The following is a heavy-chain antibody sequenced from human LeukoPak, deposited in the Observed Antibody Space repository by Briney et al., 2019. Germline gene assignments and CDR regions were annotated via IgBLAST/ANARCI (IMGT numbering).Heavy chain of an antibody. Sequence: PSETLSLTCTVSGGSISSYYWSWIRQPPGKGLEWIGYIYYSGSTNYNPSLKSRLTISVDTSKNQFSLKLSSVTAADTAVYYCARREATVNAFDIWGHGTMVTVSS. J-gene: IGHJ3*02. CDR3: ARREATVNAFDI. CDR2: IYYSGST. CDR1: GGSISSYY. D-gene: IGHD3-10*01. V-gene: IGHV4-59*08.